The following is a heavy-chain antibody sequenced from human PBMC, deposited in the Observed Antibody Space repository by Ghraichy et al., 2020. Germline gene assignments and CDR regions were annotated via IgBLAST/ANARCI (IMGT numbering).Heavy chain of an antibody. CDR2: INRDRIT. D-gene: IGHD3-3*01. Sequence: SETLSLTCDVYGGSFSGYCWTWIRQPPGKGLEWIGEINRDRITNYNPSLKTRVTISVDTSRRQFSLKLTSVTAADTAVYYCARYSEWLQIDSWGQGTLVTVSS. J-gene: IGHJ4*02. V-gene: IGHV4-34*01. CDR1: GGSFSGYC. CDR3: ARYSEWLQIDS.